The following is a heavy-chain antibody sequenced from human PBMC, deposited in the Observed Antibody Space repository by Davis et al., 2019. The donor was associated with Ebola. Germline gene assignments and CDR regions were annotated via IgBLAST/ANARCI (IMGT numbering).Heavy chain of an antibody. V-gene: IGHV3-30-3*01. CDR1: GFTFSSYA. Sequence: GESLKISCAASGFTFSSYAMHWVRQAPGKGLEWVAVISYDGSNKYYADSVKGRFTISRDNSKNTLYLQMNSLRAEDTAVYYCAREFYDSSGPPLDYWGQGTLVTVSS. J-gene: IGHJ4*02. D-gene: IGHD3-22*01. CDR2: ISYDGSNK. CDR3: AREFYDSSGPPLDY.